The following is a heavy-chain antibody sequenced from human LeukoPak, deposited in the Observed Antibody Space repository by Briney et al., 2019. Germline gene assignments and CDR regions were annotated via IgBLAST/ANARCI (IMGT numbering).Heavy chain of an antibody. CDR2: INRDGSST. CDR3: AREGHSSWYYFDY. CDR1: GFTFSSYW. D-gene: IGHD6-13*01. Sequence: GGSLRLSCAASGFTFSSYWMHWVRQAPGKGLVWVSRINRDGSSTSYADSVKGRFTISRDNAKNTLYLQMNSLRAEDTAVYYCAREGHSSWYYFDYWGQGTLVTVSS. J-gene: IGHJ4*02. V-gene: IGHV3-74*01.